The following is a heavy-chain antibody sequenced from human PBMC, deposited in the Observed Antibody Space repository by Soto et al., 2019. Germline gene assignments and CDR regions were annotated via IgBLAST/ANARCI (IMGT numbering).Heavy chain of an antibody. V-gene: IGHV3-13*04. CDR3: ARALGPTLFDY. J-gene: IGHJ4*02. CDR1: GFTFSSYD. Sequence: PGGSLRLSCSASGFTFSSYDMHWVRQGQGKGLEWVSAIGTAGDTNYAGSVKGRFTISRENAKKSLYLQMNSLRAGDTAIYFCARALGPTLFDYWGQGTLVTVSS. CDR2: IGTAGDT. D-gene: IGHD3-16*02.